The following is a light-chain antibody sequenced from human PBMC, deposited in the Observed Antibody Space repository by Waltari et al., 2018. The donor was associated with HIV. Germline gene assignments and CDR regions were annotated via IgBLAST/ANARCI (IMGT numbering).Light chain of an antibody. J-gene: IGKJ4*01. V-gene: IGKV3D-15*01. CDR3: QQYHNWPIT. CDR1: QSIRTN. Sequence: ILMTQSPVTLSVSPGERATLSCLASQSIRTNLAWYEQKPGQTPRLLIYGASTRATGTPARFSGSGSGTEFTLTISSLQSEDLAFYYCQQYHNWPITFGGGTKVEIK. CDR2: GAS.